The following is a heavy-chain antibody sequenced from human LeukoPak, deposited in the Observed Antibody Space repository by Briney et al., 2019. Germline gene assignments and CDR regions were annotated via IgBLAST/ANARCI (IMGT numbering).Heavy chain of an antibody. J-gene: IGHJ6*02. V-gene: IGHV4-59*08. CDR3: ARLSSTLYYSMDV. D-gene: IGHD6-6*01. CDR1: GGSISSYY. Sequence: SETLSLTCAVSGGSISSYYWTWIRQPPGKGLEWVGYIQNSAIYRAKIKSSPSLQSRVSLSIDTSRNQVSLTVNSVTAADTAVYYCARLSSTLYYSMDVWGPGTAVTVSS. CDR2: IQNSAIYRAKI.